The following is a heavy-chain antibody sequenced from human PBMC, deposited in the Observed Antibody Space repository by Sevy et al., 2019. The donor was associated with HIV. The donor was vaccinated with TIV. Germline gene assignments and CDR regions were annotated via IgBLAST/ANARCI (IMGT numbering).Heavy chain of an antibody. D-gene: IGHD3-22*01. Sequence: GGSLRLSCAASGFTFSSYAMHWVRQAPGKGLEWVAVISYDGSNKYYADSVKGRSTISRDISKNTLYLKMNSLRAEDTAVYYCARDKYYDSSGYPDYWGQGTLVTVSS. J-gene: IGHJ4*02. CDR3: ARDKYYDSSGYPDY. CDR2: ISYDGSNK. CDR1: GFTFSSYA. V-gene: IGHV3-30-3*01.